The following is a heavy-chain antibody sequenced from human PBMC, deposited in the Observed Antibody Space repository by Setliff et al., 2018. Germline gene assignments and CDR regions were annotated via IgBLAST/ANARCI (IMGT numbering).Heavy chain of an antibody. D-gene: IGHD3-22*01. Sequence: SETLSLTCAVSGGSISDNNWWSWIRQPAGKGLEWIGRIHSGGSTKFNPSLESRVTMSVDTSKNQFSLKLTSVTAADTAVYYCATELAYRSGYYVAETLDYWGQGALVTVSS. CDR1: GGSISDNNW. CDR2: IHSGGST. CDR3: ATELAYRSGYYVAETLDY. V-gene: IGHV4-4*07. J-gene: IGHJ4*02.